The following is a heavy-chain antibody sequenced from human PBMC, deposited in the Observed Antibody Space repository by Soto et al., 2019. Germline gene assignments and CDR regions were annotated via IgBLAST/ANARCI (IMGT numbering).Heavy chain of an antibody. CDR3: ARIYDSSGYYPY. CDR2: LITILGTE. V-gene: IGHV1-69*01. J-gene: IGHJ4*02. Sequence: QVQLVQSGAEVKKPGSSVKVSCKASGGTFSSYAISWVRQAPGQGLEWMGGLITILGTENYAQKFQGRVTITADETTSTDYMELSSLRSEATAVYYCARIYDSSGYYPYWGQGTLVTVSS. D-gene: IGHD3-22*01. CDR1: GGTFSSYA.